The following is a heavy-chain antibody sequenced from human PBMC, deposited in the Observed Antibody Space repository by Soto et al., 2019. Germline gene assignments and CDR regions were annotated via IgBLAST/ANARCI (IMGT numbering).Heavy chain of an antibody. Sequence: GASVKVSCKASGYTFTNYGISWVRQAPGQGLEWMGWIGAYTGNTNYAQRLQGRVTVTTDTSTTTAYMELRSLRSDDTALYYCAREYSSAWPYFDYWGQGTLVTVSS. D-gene: IGHD6-19*01. CDR3: AREYSSAWPYFDY. CDR2: IGAYTGNT. CDR1: GYTFTNYG. J-gene: IGHJ4*02. V-gene: IGHV1-18*01.